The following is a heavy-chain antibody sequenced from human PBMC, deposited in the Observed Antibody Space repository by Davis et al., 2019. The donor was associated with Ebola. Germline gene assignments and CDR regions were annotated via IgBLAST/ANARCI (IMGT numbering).Heavy chain of an antibody. D-gene: IGHD3-3*01. CDR3: ARENYDFWSGYYTGIWFDP. V-gene: IGHV4-59*01. CDR2: IYYSGST. Sequence: SETLSLTCTVSGGSISSYYWSWIRQPPRKGLEWIGYIYYSGSTNYNPSLKSRVTISVDTSKNQFSLKLSSVTAADTAVYYCARENYDFWSGYYTGIWFDPWGQGTLVTVSS. J-gene: IGHJ5*02. CDR1: GGSISSYY.